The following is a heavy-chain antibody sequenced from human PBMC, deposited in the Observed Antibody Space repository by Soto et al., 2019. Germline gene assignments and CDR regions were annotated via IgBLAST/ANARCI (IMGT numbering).Heavy chain of an antibody. CDR3: AKDHRNLGTGSDL. CDR2: ISFDGSET. D-gene: IGHD1-1*01. Sequence: QVQVVESGGGVVQPGRSLRLSCVASGFTFSSHGAHWVRQAPGKGLEWVAFISFDGSETDYGDSVKGRFTISRDNATNTQPLPLYSLIPEDTAVYYCAKDHRNLGTGSDLWGQGTLVTVAS. CDR1: GFTFSSHG. V-gene: IGHV3-30*18. J-gene: IGHJ5*02.